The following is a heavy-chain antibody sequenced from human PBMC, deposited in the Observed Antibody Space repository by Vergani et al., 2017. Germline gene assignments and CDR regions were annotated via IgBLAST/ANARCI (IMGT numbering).Heavy chain of an antibody. D-gene: IGHD6-13*01. CDR2: IWYDGSNK. J-gene: IGHJ4*02. CDR1: GFTFSSYG. CDR3: AXSRRGYSSSWYEYGFDY. V-gene: IGHV3-33*01. Sequence: QVQLVESGGGVVQPGRSLRLSCAASGFTFSSYGMHWVRQAPGKGLEWVAVIWYDGSNKYYADSVKGRFTISRDNSKNTLYLQMNSLRAEDTAVYYCAXSRRGYSSSWYEYGFDYWGQGTLVTVSS.